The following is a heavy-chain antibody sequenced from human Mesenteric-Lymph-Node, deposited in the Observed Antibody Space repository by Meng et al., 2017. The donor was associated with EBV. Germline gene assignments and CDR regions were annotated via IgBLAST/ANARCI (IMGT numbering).Heavy chain of an antibody. V-gene: IGHV4-34*01. CDR3: ARGAIFGIVITYFDY. CDR2: ISQSGDT. CDR1: WVSFSGYP. Sequence: CGAVLLEPSGTRSPPFEAFWVSFSGYPWNRHRQPPGKGLEFIGEISQSGDTTYNPSLKSRVTISVDRSRNQFSLKMASVTAADTAVYYCARGAIFGIVITYFDYWSQGTLVTVSS. J-gene: IGHJ4*02. D-gene: IGHD3-3*02.